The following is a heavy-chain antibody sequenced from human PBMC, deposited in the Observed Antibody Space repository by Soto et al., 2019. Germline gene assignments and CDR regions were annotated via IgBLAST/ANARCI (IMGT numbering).Heavy chain of an antibody. CDR3: ARDRLGRPRGDSVYWVEP. V-gene: IGHV1-69*13. J-gene: IGHJ5*02. D-gene: IGHD2-21*01. Sequence: SVKVSCKASGGTFSSYAISWVRQAPGQGLEWMGGIIPIFGTAKYAQKFQGRVTITADECTSTAYMQLSSRRSEDTAVYYCARDRLGRPRGDSVYWVEPWGQGTVVTVS. CDR2: IIPIFGTA. CDR1: GGTFSSYA.